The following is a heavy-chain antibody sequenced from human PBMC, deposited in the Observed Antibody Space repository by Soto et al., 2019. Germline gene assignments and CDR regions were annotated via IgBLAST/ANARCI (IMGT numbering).Heavy chain of an antibody. CDR2: VSPNTGNT. D-gene: IGHD3-3*01. J-gene: IGHJ4*02. V-gene: IGHV1-8*01. CDR3: ARDYGGYYSAASD. CDR1: GYTFTHYA. Sequence: QVQLVQSGAEVKEPGASVKVSCKASGYTFTHYAINWVRQATGQGLEWMGWVSPNTGNTGYAQKFQGRVTMTRNTCINTAYLELSSLRSEDTAMYYCARDYGGYYSAASDWGQGTLVTVSS.